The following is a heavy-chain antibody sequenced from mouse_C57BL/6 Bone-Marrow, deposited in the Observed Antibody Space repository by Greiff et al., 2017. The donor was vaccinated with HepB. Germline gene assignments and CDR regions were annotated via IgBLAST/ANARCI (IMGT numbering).Heavy chain of an antibody. D-gene: IGHD1-1*01. CDR3: AREGLYGSSSWDFDY. J-gene: IGHJ2*01. CDR1: GYTFTSYW. CDR2: IDPSDSYT. Sequence: QVQLQQPGAELVMPGASVKLSCKASGYTFTSYWMHWVKQRPGQGLEWIGEIDPSDSYTNYNQKFKGKSTLTVDKSSSTAYMQPSSLTSEDSAVYYCAREGLYGSSSWDFDYWGQGTTLTVSS. V-gene: IGHV1-69*01.